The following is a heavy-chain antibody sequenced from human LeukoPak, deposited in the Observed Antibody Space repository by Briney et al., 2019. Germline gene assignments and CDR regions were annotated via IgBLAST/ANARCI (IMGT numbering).Heavy chain of an antibody. CDR2: INPNSGGT. CDR1: GYTFTGYY. V-gene: IGHV1-2*02. J-gene: IGHJ4*02. D-gene: IGHD1-26*01. Sequence: GASVKVSCKASGYTFTGYYMHWVRQAPGQGLEWMGWINPNSGGTNYAQKFQGRVTMTRDTSISTAYMELSRLRSDDTAVYYCARVVGATDPPYYFDYWGQGTLVTVSS. CDR3: ARVVGATDPPYYFDY.